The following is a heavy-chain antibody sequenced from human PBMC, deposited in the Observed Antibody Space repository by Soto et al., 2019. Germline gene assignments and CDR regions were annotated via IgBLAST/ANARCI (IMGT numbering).Heavy chain of an antibody. Sequence: GASVKVSCKASGGTFSSYAISWVRQAPGQGLEWMGGIIPIFGTANYAQKFQGRVTITADESTSTAYMELSSLRSENTAVYYCARDVGSPLIAVADNYYYYGMDVWGQGTTVTV. D-gene: IGHD6-19*01. CDR2: IIPIFGTA. V-gene: IGHV1-69*13. CDR3: ARDVGSPLIAVADNYYYYGMDV. CDR1: GGTFSSYA. J-gene: IGHJ6*02.